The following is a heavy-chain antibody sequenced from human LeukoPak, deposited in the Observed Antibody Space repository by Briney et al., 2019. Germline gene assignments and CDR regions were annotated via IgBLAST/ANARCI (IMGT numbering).Heavy chain of an antibody. CDR3: ARAGIMIFGPSV. V-gene: IGHV3-74*01. J-gene: IGHJ4*02. D-gene: IGHD3/OR15-3a*01. CDR2: INSDGSST. Sequence: GGSLRLSCAASGFTFSSYWMHWVRQAPGKGLVWVSRINSDGSSTSYADSVKGRFTISRDNAKNTLYLQMNSLRAEDAAVYYCARAGIMIFGPSVWGQGTLVTVSS. CDR1: GFTFSSYW.